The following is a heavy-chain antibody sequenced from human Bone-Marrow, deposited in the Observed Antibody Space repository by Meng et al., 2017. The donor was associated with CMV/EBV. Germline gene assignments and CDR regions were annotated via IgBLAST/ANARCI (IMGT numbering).Heavy chain of an antibody. J-gene: IGHJ6*01. V-gene: IGHV4-34*01. D-gene: IGHD3-3*01. CDR3: ARSLEWLYYYYYGMDV. CDR1: GGSLSGYY. Sequence: GSLRLSCAVYGGSLSGYYWSWIRQPPGKGLEWIGEINHSGSANYNPSLKSRVTISVDTSKNQFSLKVSSVTAADTAVYYCARSLEWLYYYYYGMDVWGQGNTVTCAS. CDR2: INHSGSA.